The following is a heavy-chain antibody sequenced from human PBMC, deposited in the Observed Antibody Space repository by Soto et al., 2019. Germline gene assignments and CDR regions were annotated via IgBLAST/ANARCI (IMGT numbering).Heavy chain of an antibody. V-gene: IGHV4-61*01. J-gene: IGHJ4*02. Sequence: PSETVSLTCTVSGGSVSSGSYYWSWIRQPPGKGLEWIGYIYYSGSTNYNPSLKSRVTISVDTSKNQFSLKLSSVTAADTAVYYCATAYCSSTSCYFPTPDYWGQGTLVTVSS. CDR2: IYYSGST. D-gene: IGHD2-2*01. CDR3: ATAYCSSTSCYFPTPDY. CDR1: GGSVSSGSYY.